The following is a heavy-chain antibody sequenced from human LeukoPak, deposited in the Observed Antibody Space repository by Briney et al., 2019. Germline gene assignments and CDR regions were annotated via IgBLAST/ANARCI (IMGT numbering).Heavy chain of an antibody. Sequence: GGSLRLSCVASGSXFRSYWMNWVRQAPGKGLEWVANIKQDGSEKYYVDSVKGRFTISRDNAKSSLYLQMNSLRAEDTAVYYCARGGTYYYHYFDYWGQGTLVTVSS. CDR2: IKQDGSEK. V-gene: IGHV3-7*05. D-gene: IGHD1-26*01. J-gene: IGHJ4*02. CDR3: ARGGTYYYHYFDY. CDR1: GSXFRSYW.